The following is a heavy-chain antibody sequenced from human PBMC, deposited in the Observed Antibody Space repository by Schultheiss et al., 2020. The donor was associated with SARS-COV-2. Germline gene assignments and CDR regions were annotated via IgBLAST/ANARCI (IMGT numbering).Heavy chain of an antibody. CDR2: IIPVFGSP. CDR3: ATYGDYVGCFDL. Sequence: SVKVSCKASGYTFTGYYMHWVRQAPGQGLEWMGGIIPVFGSPHYAQKFQDKVTITADASTSTVYMELSSLSSDDTAVYYCATYGDYVGCFDLWGQGTLVTVSS. V-gene: IGHV1-69*13. CDR1: GYTFTGYY. J-gene: IGHJ4*02. D-gene: IGHD4-17*01.